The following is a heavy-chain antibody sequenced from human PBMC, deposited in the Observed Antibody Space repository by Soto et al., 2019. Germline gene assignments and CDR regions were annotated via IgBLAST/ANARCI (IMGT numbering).Heavy chain of an antibody. D-gene: IGHD5-18*01. CDR1: GFTFTSYG. CDR2: IIPSGGGT. J-gene: IGHJ4*02. V-gene: IGHV3-23*01. Sequence: EVQLLESGGGLVQPGGSLRLSCAASGFTFTSYGMTWVRQAPGKGLEWVSSIIPSGGGTYYADSVKGRFTISRDNSKSTLYLQMNSLRPDDTAVYYCAKAFAATYGYGGEYWGQGTLVTVSS. CDR3: AKAFAATYGYGGEY.